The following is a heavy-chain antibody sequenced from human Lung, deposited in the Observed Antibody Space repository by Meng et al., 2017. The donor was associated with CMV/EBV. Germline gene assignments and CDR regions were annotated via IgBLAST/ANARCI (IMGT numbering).Heavy chain of an antibody. CDR1: GGTFSSYA. V-gene: IGHV1-69*05. J-gene: IGHJ6*04. CDR3: ARRRAVAGTQVYYYYGMDV. Sequence: SVKVSXKASGGTFSSYAISWVRQAPGQGLEWMGGIIPIFGTANYAQKFQGRVTITTDESTSTAYMELSSLRSEDTAVYYCARRRAVAGTQVYYYYGMDVWGKGTXVTVSS. D-gene: IGHD6-19*01. CDR2: IIPIFGTA.